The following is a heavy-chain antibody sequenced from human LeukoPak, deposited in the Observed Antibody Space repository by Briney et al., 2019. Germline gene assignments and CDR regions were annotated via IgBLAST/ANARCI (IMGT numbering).Heavy chain of an antibody. CDR2: VSISRGTI. CDR1: GFTFSGHN. V-gene: IGHV3-48*04. D-gene: IGHD6-19*01. CDR3: ARDLSKWLDYYYGMDV. J-gene: IGHJ6*02. Sequence: GGSLRLSCAASGFTFSGHNMNWVRQAPGKGLEWISFVSISRGTIYYADSVKGRFTISRDNAKNSLYLQMNSLRAEDTAVYYCARDLSKWLDYYYGMDVWGQGTTVTVSS.